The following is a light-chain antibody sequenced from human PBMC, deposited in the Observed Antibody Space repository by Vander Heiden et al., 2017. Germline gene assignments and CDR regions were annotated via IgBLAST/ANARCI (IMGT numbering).Light chain of an antibody. CDR3: QQYNDWPQT. CDR1: QTVSAN. CDR2: GAS. V-gene: IGKV3-15*01. Sequence: DIVMTQSPATLSVPPGERATLSCRASQTVSANLAWYQQKPGQAPRLLIYGASTRATGIPARFSGSGSGTEFTLTISSLQSEDFAVYYCQQYNDWPQTFGQGTKVEIK. J-gene: IGKJ1*01.